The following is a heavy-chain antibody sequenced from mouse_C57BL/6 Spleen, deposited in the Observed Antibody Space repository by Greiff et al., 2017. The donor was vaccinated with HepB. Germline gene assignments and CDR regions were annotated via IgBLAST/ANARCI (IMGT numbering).Heavy chain of an antibody. CDR3: ARRYDGYFDV. CDR1: GFTFSDYG. Sequence: DVMLVESGGGLVKPGGSLKLSCAASGFTFSDYGMHWVRQAPEKGLEWVAYISSGSSTIYYADTVKGRFTIARDNAKNTLFLQMTSLRSEDTAMYYCARRYDGYFDVWGTGTTVTVSS. V-gene: IGHV5-17*01. CDR2: ISSGSSTI. D-gene: IGHD2-12*01. J-gene: IGHJ1*03.